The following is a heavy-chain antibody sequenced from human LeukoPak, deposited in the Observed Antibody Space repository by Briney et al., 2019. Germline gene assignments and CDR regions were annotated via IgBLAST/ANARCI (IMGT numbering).Heavy chain of an antibody. CDR1: GFTFSIYG. CDR2: IWYDGSDE. J-gene: IGHJ3*02. D-gene: IGHD5-18*01. V-gene: IGHV3-33*01. Sequence: PGGSLRLSCAASGFTFSIYGMHWVRQAPGKGLEWVAVIWYDGSDEYYADSVKGRFTISRDNSKNTLYLQMNGLRAEDTAVYYCARIRAPYSYDAFDIWGQGTMVTVSS. CDR3: ARIRAPYSYDAFDI.